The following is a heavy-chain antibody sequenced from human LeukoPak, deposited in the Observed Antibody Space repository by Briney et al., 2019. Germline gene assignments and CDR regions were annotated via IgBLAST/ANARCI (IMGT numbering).Heavy chain of an antibody. D-gene: IGHD6-13*01. Sequence: TTSETLSLTCTVSGGSISTYYWSWIRQPPGKGMEWIGFIYYSGSTNYNPSLKSRVTISVDTSKNQFSLRLSSVIAADTAVYYCASPGIVAAGTDRGFDYWGQGTLVTVSS. CDR1: GGSISTYY. CDR3: ASPGIVAAGTDRGFDY. J-gene: IGHJ4*02. V-gene: IGHV4-59*01. CDR2: IYYSGST.